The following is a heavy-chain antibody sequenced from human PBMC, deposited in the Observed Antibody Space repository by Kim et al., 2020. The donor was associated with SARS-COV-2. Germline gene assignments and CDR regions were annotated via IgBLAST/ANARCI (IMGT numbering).Heavy chain of an antibody. CDR2: ISAYNGNT. CDR3: VVYYYDSSVVH. J-gene: IGHJ4*02. D-gene: IGHD3-22*01. V-gene: IGHV1-18*01. Sequence: ASVKVSCKASGYTFTSYGISWVRQAPVQGLEWMGWISAYNGNTNYAQKLQGRVTMTTDTSTSTAYMELRSLRSDDTAVYYCVVYYYDSSVVHWGQGTLVTVSS. CDR1: GYTFTSYG.